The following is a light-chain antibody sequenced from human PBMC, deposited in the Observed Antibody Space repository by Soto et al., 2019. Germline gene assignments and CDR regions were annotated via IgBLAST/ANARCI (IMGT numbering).Light chain of an antibody. CDR2: HAS. CDR3: QPYNTRPLT. J-gene: IGKJ4*01. Sequence: EIVMTQSPATLSVSPGERATLSCRASQSVSSNLAWYQQKPGQAPRLLIYHASTRATGIPARFSGSGSGTESTLTLSSRQHLDFAVPYCQPYNTRPLTFGGGTKVEIK. V-gene: IGKV3-15*01. CDR1: QSVSSN.